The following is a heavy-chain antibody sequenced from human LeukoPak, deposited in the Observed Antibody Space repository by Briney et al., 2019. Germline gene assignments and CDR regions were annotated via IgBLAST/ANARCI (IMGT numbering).Heavy chain of an antibody. Sequence: SETLSLTCTVSGGSFSSYYWSWIRQPAGEGLEWIGRIYTSGSTNYNPSLKSRVTMSVDTSKNQFSLKLTSVTAADTAVYYCARYYRDAFDIWGQGTMVTVSS. J-gene: IGHJ3*02. CDR1: GGSFSSYY. D-gene: IGHD1-26*01. CDR3: ARYYRDAFDI. V-gene: IGHV4-4*07. CDR2: IYTSGST.